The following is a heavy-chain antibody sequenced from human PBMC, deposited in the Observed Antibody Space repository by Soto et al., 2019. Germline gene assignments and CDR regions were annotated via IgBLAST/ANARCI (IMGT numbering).Heavy chain of an antibody. CDR2: ISGSGGST. D-gene: IGHD2-15*01. J-gene: IGHJ3*02. V-gene: IGHV3-23*01. CDR3: AKEGPQDQPPLVVAEDAFDI. Sequence: GGSLRLSCAASGFTFSSYAMSWVRQAPGKGLEWVSAISGSGGSTYYADSVKGRFTISRDNSKNTLYLQMNSLRAEDTAVYYCAKEGPQDQPPLVVAEDAFDIWGQGTMVTVSS. CDR1: GFTFSSYA.